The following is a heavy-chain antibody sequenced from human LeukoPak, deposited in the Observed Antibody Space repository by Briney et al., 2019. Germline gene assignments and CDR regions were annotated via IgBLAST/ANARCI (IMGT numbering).Heavy chain of an antibody. J-gene: IGHJ5*02. V-gene: IGHV1-2*02. Sequence: ASVKVSCKTSGYTFTDYYMHWVRQAPGQGREWMGWINPNSGGTNYAQGFQGRVTMTRDTSISTAYMELSSLRSDDTAVYYCARAWNTDMYLWFDPWGQGTLVTVSS. D-gene: IGHD5-18*01. CDR2: INPNSGGT. CDR3: ARAWNTDMYLWFDP. CDR1: GYTFTDYY.